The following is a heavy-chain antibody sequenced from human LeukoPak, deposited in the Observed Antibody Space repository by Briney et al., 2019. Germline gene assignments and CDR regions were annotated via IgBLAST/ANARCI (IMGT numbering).Heavy chain of an antibody. V-gene: IGHV3-30*03. D-gene: IGHD6-13*01. J-gene: IGHJ4*02. Sequence: GGSLRLSCAASGFTFSSYSMNWVRQAPGKGLEWVAVISYDGGNKYYADSVKGRFTISRDNSKNTLYLQMNSLRAEDTAVYYCARDRWVAAAGHFDYWGQGTLVTVSS. CDR3: ARDRWVAAAGHFDY. CDR1: GFTFSSYS. CDR2: ISYDGGNK.